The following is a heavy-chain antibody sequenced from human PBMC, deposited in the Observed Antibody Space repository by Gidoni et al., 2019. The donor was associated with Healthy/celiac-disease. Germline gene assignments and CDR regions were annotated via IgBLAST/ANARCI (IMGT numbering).Heavy chain of an antibody. V-gene: IGHV2-5*01. D-gene: IGHD3-3*01. CDR1: GFSLSTSGVG. Sequence: QITLKESGPTLVKPTQTLTLTCTFSGFSLSTSGVGVGWIRQPPGKALEWLALIYWNDDKRYSPSLKSRLTITKDTSKNQVVLTMTNMDPVDTATYYCARDLTIFGVVRLYNWFDPWGQGTLVTVSS. CDR2: IYWNDDK. CDR3: ARDLTIFGVVRLYNWFDP. J-gene: IGHJ5*02.